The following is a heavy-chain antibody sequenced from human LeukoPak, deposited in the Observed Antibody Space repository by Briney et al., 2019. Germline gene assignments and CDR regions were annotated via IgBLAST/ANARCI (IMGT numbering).Heavy chain of an antibody. CDR2: MNPNSGNT. CDR3: ARAPQVTVTTYFDY. D-gene: IGHD4-17*01. J-gene: IGHJ4*02. Sequence: GASVKVSCKASGYTFTSYDINWVRQATGQGLEWMGWMNPNSGNTGYAQKFQGRVTMTRNTSISTAYMELSSLRSEDTAVYYCARAPQVTVTTYFDYWGQGTLVTVSS. V-gene: IGHV1-8*01. CDR1: GYTFTSYD.